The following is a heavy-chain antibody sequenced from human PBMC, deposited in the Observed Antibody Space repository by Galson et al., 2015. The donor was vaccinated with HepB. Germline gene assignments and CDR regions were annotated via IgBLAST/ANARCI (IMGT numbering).Heavy chain of an antibody. D-gene: IGHD1-26*01. J-gene: IGHJ3*02. Sequence: SVKVSCKASGGTFSSYAISWVRQAPGQGLEWMGGIIPIFGTANYAQKFQGRVTITADESTSTAYMELSSLRSEDTAVYYCAREGRRIVGARSAFDIWGQGTMVTVSS. V-gene: IGHV1-69*13. CDR3: AREGRRIVGARSAFDI. CDR1: GGTFSSYA. CDR2: IIPIFGTA.